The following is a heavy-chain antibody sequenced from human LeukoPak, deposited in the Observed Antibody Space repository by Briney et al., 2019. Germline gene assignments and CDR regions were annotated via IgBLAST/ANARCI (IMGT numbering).Heavy chain of an antibody. CDR1: GGSISSSSYD. CDR2: TSYSGST. D-gene: IGHD2-15*01. V-gene: IGHV4-39*07. Sequence: SETLSLTCTVSGGSISSSSYDWGWIRQPPGKGLEWIGSTSYSGSTDYNPSLKSRVTISVDTSKNQFSLKLSSVTAADTAVYYCACSATYYYFDYWGQGTLVTVSS. J-gene: IGHJ4*02. CDR3: ACSATYYYFDY.